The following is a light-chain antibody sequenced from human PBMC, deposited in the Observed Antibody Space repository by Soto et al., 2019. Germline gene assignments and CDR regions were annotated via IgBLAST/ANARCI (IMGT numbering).Light chain of an antibody. Sequence: EIVLTQSPGTLSLSPGERATLSCRAGQSVSSSYLAWYQQKPGQAPSLLIYGASSRATGIPDRFSGSGSGTDFTLTISRLEPADFAVYYCQQYDSSPCTFGPGTKVDIK. CDR2: GAS. CDR1: QSVSSSY. CDR3: QQYDSSPCT. V-gene: IGKV3-20*01. J-gene: IGKJ3*01.